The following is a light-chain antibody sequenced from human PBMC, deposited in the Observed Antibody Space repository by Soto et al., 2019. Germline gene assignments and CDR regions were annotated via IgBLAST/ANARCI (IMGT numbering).Light chain of an antibody. CDR1: QSVNQK. V-gene: IGKV3-15*01. J-gene: IGKJ5*01. Sequence: EIVLTQSPATLSVSTGERATLXXRTSQSVNQKLGWYQQKPGQATRLLXXDASNRATGLPARFIGSGSGTEFTLTISSLQSEDFAVYYCQQYNNWPPKITFGQGTRLEIK. CDR3: QQYNNWPPKIT. CDR2: DAS.